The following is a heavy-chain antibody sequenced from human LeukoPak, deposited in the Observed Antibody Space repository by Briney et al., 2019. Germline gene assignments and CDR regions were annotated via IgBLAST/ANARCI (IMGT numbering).Heavy chain of an antibody. V-gene: IGHV1-2*06. J-gene: IGHJ6*02. Sequence: ASVKVSCKASGYTFTGYYMHWVRQAPGQGLEWMGRINPNSGGTNYAQKFQGRVTMTRDASISTAYMELSRPRSDDTAVYYCARDLGYCSGGSCYYQMYYYGMDVWGQGTTVTVSS. D-gene: IGHD2-15*01. CDR1: GYTFTGYY. CDR3: ARDLGYCSGGSCYYQMYYYGMDV. CDR2: INPNSGGT.